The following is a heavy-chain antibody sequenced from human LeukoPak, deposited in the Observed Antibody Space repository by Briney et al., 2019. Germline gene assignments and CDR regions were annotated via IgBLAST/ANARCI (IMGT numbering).Heavy chain of an antibody. Sequence: GGSLRLSCEVSGFSFISHAMSWVRQAPGKGLEWVSAVTGSGHGTYYADSVKGRFTISRDKSKNTVFLQMSSLRADDTAVYYCAKDKTAPGRPFDYWGQGTLVTVSA. J-gene: IGHJ4*02. D-gene: IGHD2-15*01. CDR3: AKDKTAPGRPFDY. CDR1: GFSFISHA. V-gene: IGHV3-23*01. CDR2: VTGSGHGT.